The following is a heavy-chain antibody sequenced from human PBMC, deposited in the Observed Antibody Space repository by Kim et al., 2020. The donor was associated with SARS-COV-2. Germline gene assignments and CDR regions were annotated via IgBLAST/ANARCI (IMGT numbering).Heavy chain of an antibody. V-gene: IGHV1-69*01. CDR3: ARERFLGSGYYFDY. D-gene: IGHD3-22*01. Sequence: AQKFQGRVTITADESTSTAYMELSSLRSEDTAVYYCARERFLGSGYYFDYWGQGTLVTVSS. J-gene: IGHJ4*02.